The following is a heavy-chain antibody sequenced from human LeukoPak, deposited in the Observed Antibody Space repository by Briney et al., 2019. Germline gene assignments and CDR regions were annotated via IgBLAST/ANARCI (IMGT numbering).Heavy chain of an antibody. CDR3: ARDLVVRGVNPGYYYYGMDV. Sequence: GGSLRLSCAASGFTFSSYSLNWVRPAPGKGLEWVSSIISSSSYIYYADSVKGRCTISRDNAKNSLYLQMNSLRAEDTAVYYCARDLVVRGVNPGYYYYGMDVWGEGTTVTVSS. CDR1: GFTFSSYS. D-gene: IGHD3-10*01. V-gene: IGHV3-21*01. CDR2: IISSSSYI. J-gene: IGHJ6*04.